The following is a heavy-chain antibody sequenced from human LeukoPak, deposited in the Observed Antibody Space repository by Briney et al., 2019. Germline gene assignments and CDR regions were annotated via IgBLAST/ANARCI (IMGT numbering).Heavy chain of an antibody. D-gene: IGHD3-10*01. J-gene: IGHJ6*02. CDR2: ISGSGSTI. CDR3: ARDPSGGPYYYYGMDV. Sequence: GGSLRLSCAASGFTFSGYAMSWVRQAPGKGLEWVSAISGSGSTIYYADSVKGRFTISRDNAKNSLYLQMNSLRAEDTAVYYCARDPSGGPYYYYGMDVWGQGTTVTVSS. V-gene: IGHV3-11*01. CDR1: GFTFSGYA.